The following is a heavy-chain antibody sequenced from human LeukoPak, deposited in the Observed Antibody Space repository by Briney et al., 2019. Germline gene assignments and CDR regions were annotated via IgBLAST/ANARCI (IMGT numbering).Heavy chain of an antibody. Sequence: GGSLRLSCAASGFTFSSYAMNWVRQAPGKGLEWVSAIPGGGGSTYYADSVKGRFTISRDNSKNTLYLQMNSLKDEDTAGYYCAKDHPDWGSSFQYWGQGTLVTVSS. CDR1: GFTFSSYA. CDR3: AKDHPDWGSSFQY. V-gene: IGHV3-23*01. J-gene: IGHJ4*02. D-gene: IGHD7-27*01. CDR2: IPGGGGST.